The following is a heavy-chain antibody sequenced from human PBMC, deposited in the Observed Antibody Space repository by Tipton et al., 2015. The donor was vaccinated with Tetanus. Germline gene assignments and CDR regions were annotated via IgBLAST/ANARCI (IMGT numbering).Heavy chain of an antibody. CDR3: ARGSSPISGVIIIPNFFDS. Sequence: SLRLSCAASGFTFSNYWMTWVRQAPGKGLEWVAVTIDDAGEKYYAESVKGRFSVSRDNSRSTLYLQMNGLRAEDTAVYYCARGSSPISGVIIIPNFFDSWGRGTLVTVSS. V-gene: IGHV3-30*03. J-gene: IGHJ4*02. CDR1: GFTFSNYW. CDR2: TIDDAGEK. D-gene: IGHD3-3*01.